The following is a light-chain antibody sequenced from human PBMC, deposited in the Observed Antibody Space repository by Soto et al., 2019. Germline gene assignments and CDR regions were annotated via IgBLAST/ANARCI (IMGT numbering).Light chain of an antibody. V-gene: IGLV3-25*03. CDR2: KDS. CDR3: QSADSSGTYV. J-gene: IGLJ1*01. Sequence: SYELTQPPSVSVSPGQTARITCSGEALPKQYAYWYQQKPGQAPVLVIYKDSERPSGIPERFSGSSSGTTVTLTISGVQAEDEADYYCQSADSSGTYVFGTGTKRTVL. CDR1: ALPKQY.